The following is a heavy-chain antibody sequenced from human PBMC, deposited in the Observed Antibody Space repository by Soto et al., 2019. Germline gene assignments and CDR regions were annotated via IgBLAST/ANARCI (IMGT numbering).Heavy chain of an antibody. D-gene: IGHD6-19*01. J-gene: IGHJ6*02. Sequence: PGGSLRLSCAASGFTFSSYAMSWVRQAPGKGLEWVSAISGSGGSTYYADSVKGRFTISRDNSKNTLYLQMNSLRAEDTAVYYCAKDQGGWHTYYYYGMDVWGQGTTVTVSS. V-gene: IGHV3-23*01. CDR3: AKDQGGWHTYYYYGMDV. CDR1: GFTFSSYA. CDR2: ISGSGGST.